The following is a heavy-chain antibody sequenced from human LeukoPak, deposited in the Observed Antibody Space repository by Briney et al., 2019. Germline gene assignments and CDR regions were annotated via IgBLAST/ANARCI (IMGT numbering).Heavy chain of an antibody. V-gene: IGHV1-8*01. CDR2: MNPISGDT. CDR3: ARDQGGYGTGAYAFDI. J-gene: IGHJ3*02. D-gene: IGHD5-12*01. Sequence: GASVKVSCKASGYTFTSYDVNWVRQATGQGLEWMGWMNPISGDTGYALKFQGRVTMSRNTSISTAYMELGSLRSEDTAVYYCARDQGGYGTGAYAFDIWGQGTMVTVSS. CDR1: GYTFTSYD.